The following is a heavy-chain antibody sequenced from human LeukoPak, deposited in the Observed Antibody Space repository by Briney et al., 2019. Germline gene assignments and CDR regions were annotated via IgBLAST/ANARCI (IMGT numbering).Heavy chain of an antibody. CDR3: ARQPPTYYYDSSGYK. J-gene: IGHJ1*01. V-gene: IGHV5-51*01. CDR2: IYPGDSDT. D-gene: IGHD3-22*01. CDR1: GYSFTSYW. Sequence: GESLKISCKGSGYSFTSYWIGWVRQMPGKGLEWMGIIYPGDSDTRYSPSFQGQVTISADKSISTAYLQWSSLKASDTAMYYCARQPPTYYYDSSGYKWGQGALVTVSS.